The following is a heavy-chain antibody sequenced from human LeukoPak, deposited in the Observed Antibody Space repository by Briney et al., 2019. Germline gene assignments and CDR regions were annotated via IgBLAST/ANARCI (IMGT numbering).Heavy chain of an antibody. CDR3: ARDTLGSGPAPYGMDV. Sequence: ASVKVSCKASGGTFSSHAISWVRQAPGQGLEWMGGIIPIFGTANYAQKFQGRVTITADESTSTAYMELSSLRSEDTAVYYCARDTLGSGPAPYGMDVCGQGTTVTVSS. D-gene: IGHD3-10*01. V-gene: IGHV1-69*13. CDR1: GGTFSSHA. J-gene: IGHJ6*02. CDR2: IIPIFGTA.